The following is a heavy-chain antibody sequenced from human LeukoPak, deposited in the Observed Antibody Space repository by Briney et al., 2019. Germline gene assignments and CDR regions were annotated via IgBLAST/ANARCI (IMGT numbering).Heavy chain of an antibody. CDR1: GFTFSSYS. J-gene: IGHJ4*02. CDR3: ARTSGWYGVDY. D-gene: IGHD6-19*01. Sequence: PGGSPRLSCAASGFTFSSYSMNWVRQAPGKGLEWVSYISSSSSTIYYADSMKGRFTISRDNAKNSLYLQMNSLRAGDTAVYYCARTSGWYGVDYWGQGTLVTVSS. V-gene: IGHV3-48*04. CDR2: ISSSSSTI.